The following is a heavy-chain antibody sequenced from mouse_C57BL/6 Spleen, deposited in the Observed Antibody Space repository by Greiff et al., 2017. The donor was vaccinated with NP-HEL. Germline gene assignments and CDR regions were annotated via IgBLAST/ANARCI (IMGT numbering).Heavy chain of an antibody. J-gene: IGHJ3*01. CDR2: INPGSGGT. D-gene: IGHD2-4*01. CDR3: ARRGDYDPCAY. CDR1: GYAFTNYL. V-gene: IGHV1-54*01. Sequence: VQLQESGAELVRPGTSVKVSCKASGYAFTNYLIEWVKQRPGQGLEWIGVINPGSGGTNYNEKFKGKATLTADKSSSTAYMQLSSLTSEDSAVYFCARRGDYDPCAYWGQGTLVTVSA.